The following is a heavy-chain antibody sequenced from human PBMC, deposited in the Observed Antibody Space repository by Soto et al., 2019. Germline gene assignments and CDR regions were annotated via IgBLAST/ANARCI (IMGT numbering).Heavy chain of an antibody. CDR2: IISSGDST. V-gene: IGHV3-23*01. CDR1: GVTFSSHA. D-gene: IGHD2-15*01. CDR3: AKGYCSGGTCHSVFDC. J-gene: IGHJ4*02. Sequence: EVQLLESGGGLVQPGGSLRLSCAASGVTFSSHAMSWVRQAPGKGLEWVATIISSGDSTNYADSVKGRFTISRDNSKNTLFLQMNRLRAEDTAVYYCAKGYCSGGTCHSVFDCWGQGTLVTVSS.